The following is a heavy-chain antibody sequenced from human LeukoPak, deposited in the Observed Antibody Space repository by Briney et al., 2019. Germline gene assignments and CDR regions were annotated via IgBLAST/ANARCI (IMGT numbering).Heavy chain of an antibody. CDR1: GGSISSYY. Sequence: PSETLSLTCTVSGGSISSYYWSWIRQPPGKGLEWIGYIYYSGSTNYNPSLKSRVTISVDTSKNQFSPKLSSVTAADTAVYYCARSGYCSGGSCYPGGDYYYYCMDVWGKGTTVTVSS. J-gene: IGHJ6*03. D-gene: IGHD2-15*01. CDR2: IYYSGST. CDR3: ARSGYCSGGSCYPGGDYYYYCMDV. V-gene: IGHV4-59*08.